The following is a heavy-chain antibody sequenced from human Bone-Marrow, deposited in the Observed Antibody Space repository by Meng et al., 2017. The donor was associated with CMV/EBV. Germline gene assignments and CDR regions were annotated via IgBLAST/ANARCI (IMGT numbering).Heavy chain of an antibody. CDR1: GFTFDDYG. Sequence: GGSLRLSCAASGFTFDDYGMSWVRQAPGKGLEWVSGINWNGGSTGYADSVKGRFTISRDNAKNSLYLQMNSLRAEDTALYYCARAVPAAMNNWFDPWGQGTLVTVSS. J-gene: IGHJ5*02. D-gene: IGHD2-2*01. CDR3: ARAVPAAMNNWFDP. CDR2: INWNGGST. V-gene: IGHV3-20*04.